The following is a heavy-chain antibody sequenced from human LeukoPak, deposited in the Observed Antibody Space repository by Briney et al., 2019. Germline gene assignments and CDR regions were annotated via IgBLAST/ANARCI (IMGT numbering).Heavy chain of an antibody. Sequence: ASVKVSCKASGGTFSSYAISWVRQAPGQGLEWMGGIIPILGIANYAQKFQGRVTITADKSTSTAYMELSSLRSEDTAVYYCAREHRAAYSSSWYGYWGQGTLVTVSS. J-gene: IGHJ4*02. CDR3: AREHRAAYSSSWYGY. CDR1: GGTFSSYA. D-gene: IGHD6-13*01. CDR2: IIPILGIA. V-gene: IGHV1-69*04.